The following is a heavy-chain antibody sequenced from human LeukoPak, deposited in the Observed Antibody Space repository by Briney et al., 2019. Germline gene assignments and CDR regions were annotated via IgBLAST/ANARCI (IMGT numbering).Heavy chain of an antibody. V-gene: IGHV3-48*03. CDR3: ARRSGRRYEY. CDR1: GFTFRSYE. Sequence: PGGSLRLSCAASGFTFRSYEMNCVRHAPGRGMEWVSHISGGGESTVYPDAVKGRFTISRDNAKNSLYLQMNSLRVEDTGVYYCARRSGRRYEYWGQGVLVTVSP. D-gene: IGHD5-24*01. J-gene: IGHJ4*02. CDR2: ISGGGEST.